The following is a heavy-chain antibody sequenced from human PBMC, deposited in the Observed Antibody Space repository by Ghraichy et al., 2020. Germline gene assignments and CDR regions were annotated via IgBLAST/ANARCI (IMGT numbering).Heavy chain of an antibody. J-gene: IGHJ4*02. CDR1: GFTFSSYA. V-gene: IGHV3-30-3*01. CDR3: ASPVFRGAGSSWYRDPFDY. D-gene: IGHD6-13*01. CDR2: ISYDGSNK. Sequence: GGSLRLSCAASGFTFSSYAMHWVRQAPGKGLEWVAVISYDGSNKYYADSVKGRFTISRDNSKNTLYLQMNSLRAEDTAVYYCASPVFRGAGSSWYRDPFDYWGQGTLVTVSS.